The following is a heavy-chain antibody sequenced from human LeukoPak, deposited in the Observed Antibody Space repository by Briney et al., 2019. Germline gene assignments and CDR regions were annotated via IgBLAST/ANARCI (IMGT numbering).Heavy chain of an antibody. V-gene: IGHV3-30-3*01. Sequence: PEGSLRLSCAASGFTFSSYAMHWVRQAPGKGLEWVAVISYNGSNKYYADSVKGRFTISRDNSKNTLYLQMNSLRAEDTAVYYCARDRSNYGDFYWGQGTLVTVSS. D-gene: IGHD4-17*01. CDR2: ISYNGSNK. CDR1: GFTFSSYA. CDR3: ARDRSNYGDFY. J-gene: IGHJ4*02.